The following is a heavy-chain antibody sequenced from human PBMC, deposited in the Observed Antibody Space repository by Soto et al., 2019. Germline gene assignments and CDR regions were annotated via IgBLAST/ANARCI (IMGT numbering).Heavy chain of an antibody. Sequence: GGSLRLSCAASGFTFSNAWVTWVRQPPGKGLEWVGRIKSKTDGGTTDYAAPVKGRFTISRDDSKNTLYLQMNSLKTEDSALYYCTTLSITIFGVVLMDVWGQGTTVTVSS. CDR2: IKSKTDGGTT. CDR3: TTLSITIFGVVLMDV. CDR1: GFTFSNAW. J-gene: IGHJ6*02. D-gene: IGHD3-3*01. V-gene: IGHV3-15*01.